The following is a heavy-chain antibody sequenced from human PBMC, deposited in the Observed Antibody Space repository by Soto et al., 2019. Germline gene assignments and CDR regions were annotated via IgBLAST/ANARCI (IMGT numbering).Heavy chain of an antibody. CDR3: AKDRASGRAVAGTS. D-gene: IGHD6-19*01. V-gene: IGHV3-23*01. J-gene: IGHJ5*02. Sequence: GVYLRHCNAASGRTLCSYAMIGVRHTIGKDLESISAMSGRGGSTYYADSVKGRLTISRDNSKNTLYLQMNSLRAEDTAVYYCAKDRASGRAVAGTSWGQGTLVTVSS. CDR2: MSGRGGST. CDR1: GRTLCSYA.